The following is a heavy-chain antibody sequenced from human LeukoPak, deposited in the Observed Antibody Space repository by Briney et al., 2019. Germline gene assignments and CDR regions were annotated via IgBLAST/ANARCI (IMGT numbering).Heavy chain of an antibody. Sequence: PSETLSLTCTVSGDSVSTYYWSWIRQPAGKGLEWIGRIYSSVSTNYNPSLKSRVTMSVDTSKNQFSLKLSSVTAADTAVYYCARWGVSGTYHFAYWGQGTLVTVSS. D-gene: IGHD3-10*01. J-gene: IGHJ4*02. CDR1: GDSVSTYY. V-gene: IGHV4-4*07. CDR3: ARWGVSGTYHFAY. CDR2: IYSSVST.